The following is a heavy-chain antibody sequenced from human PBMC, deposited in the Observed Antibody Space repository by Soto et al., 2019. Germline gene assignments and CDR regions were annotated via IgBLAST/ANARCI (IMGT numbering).Heavy chain of an antibody. J-gene: IGHJ6*02. V-gene: IGHV3-30*18. Sequence: XGSLRLSCAASGFSFSSYGMHGVRQDPGKGLEWVAVISYDGRNKYYADAVKGRFTISRDNSKNTLYLQMSSLRAEDTAVYYCVKDGSSGWPYFYDMDVWAQGTTVTVSS. CDR3: VKDGSSGWPYFYDMDV. CDR1: GFSFSSYG. CDR2: ISYDGRNK. D-gene: IGHD6-19*01.